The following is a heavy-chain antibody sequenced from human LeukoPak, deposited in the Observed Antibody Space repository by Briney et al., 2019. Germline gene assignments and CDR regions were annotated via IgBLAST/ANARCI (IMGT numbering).Heavy chain of an antibody. V-gene: IGHV1-46*01. Sequence: ASVKVSCKASGYTFTSYYMHWVRQAPGQGLERMGIINPSGGSTSYAQKFQGRVTMTRDMSTSTVYMELSSLRSEDTAVYYCAKGYCSSTSCYNLFDYWGQGTLVTVSS. CDR2: INPSGGST. J-gene: IGHJ4*02. D-gene: IGHD2-2*02. CDR3: AKGYCSSTSCYNLFDY. CDR1: GYTFTSYY.